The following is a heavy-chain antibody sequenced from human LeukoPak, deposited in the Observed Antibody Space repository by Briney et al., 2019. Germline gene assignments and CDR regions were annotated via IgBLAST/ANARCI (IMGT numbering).Heavy chain of an antibody. V-gene: IGHV3-73*01. CDR1: GFTFSGSA. CDR2: IRSKANSYAT. Sequence: GGSLRLSCAASGFTFSGSAMHWVRQAAGKGLEWVGRIRSKANSYATAYAESVKGRFTIARDDSKNTAYLQMNSLKTEDTAVYYCTRRMNYYDSSGYKGDAFDIWGQGTMVTVSS. J-gene: IGHJ3*02. D-gene: IGHD3-22*01. CDR3: TRRMNYYDSSGYKGDAFDI.